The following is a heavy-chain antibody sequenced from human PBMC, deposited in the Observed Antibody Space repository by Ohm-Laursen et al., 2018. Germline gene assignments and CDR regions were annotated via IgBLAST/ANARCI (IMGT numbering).Heavy chain of an antibody. V-gene: IGHV3-21*04. CDR2: ISSSSSYI. CDR3: AMKIPGSRPFDY. J-gene: IGHJ4*02. D-gene: IGHD2-2*02. CDR1: GFTFSTYS. Sequence: SLRLSCTASGFTFSTYSMNWVRQAPGKGLEWVSSISSSSSYIYYADSVKGRFTISRDNAKNSLRADDTAVYFCAMKIPGSRPFDYWGQGTLVTVSS.